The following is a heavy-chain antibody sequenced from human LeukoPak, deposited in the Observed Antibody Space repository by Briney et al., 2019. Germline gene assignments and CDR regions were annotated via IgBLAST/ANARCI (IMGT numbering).Heavy chain of an antibody. CDR1: GGTFSSYA. V-gene: IGHV1-69*05. J-gene: IGHJ3*02. D-gene: IGHD2-2*01. Sequence: ASVKVSCKASGGTFSSYAISWVRQAPGQGLEWMGGIIPIFGTANYAQKFQGRVTITTDESTSTAYMELSSLRSEDTAVYYCARAGGEYCSSTSCYPTGAFDIWGQGTMVTVSS. CDR2: IIPIFGTA. CDR3: ARAGGEYCSSTSCYPTGAFDI.